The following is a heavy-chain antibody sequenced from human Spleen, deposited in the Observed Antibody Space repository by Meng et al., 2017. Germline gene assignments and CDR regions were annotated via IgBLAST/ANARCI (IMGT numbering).Heavy chain of an antibody. CDR2: ISYDGSNK. V-gene: IGHV3-30*04. Sequence: GESLKISCAASEFSFSDYYMYWVRHAPGKGLEWVAVISYDGSNKYFADSVKDRFTISRDNSKNAQYLHMNSLSVEDTAVYDCTREQERFLVSFFAYWGQGTLVTVSS. CDR1: EFSFSDYY. J-gene: IGHJ4*02. D-gene: IGHD1-1*01. CDR3: TREQERFLVSFFAY.